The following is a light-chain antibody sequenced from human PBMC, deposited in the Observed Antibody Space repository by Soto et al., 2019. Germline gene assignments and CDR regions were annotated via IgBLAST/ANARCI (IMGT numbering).Light chain of an antibody. CDR2: KVS. Sequence: DVVVTQSPLSLPVTLGQAASISCSSSQSLVYRDGNTYLSWFHQRPGQPPRRLTYKVSNRDSGAPDRFSGSGSGTDFTLKISRVEAEDVGVYYCMQGTHWPPTFGQGTRLEIK. J-gene: IGKJ5*01. CDR3: MQGTHWPPT. CDR1: QSLVYRDGNTY. V-gene: IGKV2-30*01.